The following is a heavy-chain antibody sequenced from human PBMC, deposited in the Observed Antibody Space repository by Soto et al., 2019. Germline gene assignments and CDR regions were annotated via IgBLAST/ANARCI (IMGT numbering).Heavy chain of an antibody. D-gene: IGHD2-2*01. J-gene: IGHJ4*02. CDR2: IHGHGDTT. CDR3: ARVPDLDYCSKTSCLYYFDY. CDR1: GFTFSSYV. V-gene: IGHV3-23*01. Sequence: EVQLLGSGGGLVQPGGSLRLSCVASGFTFSSYVMSWVRQAPGKGLEWVSTIHGHGDTTYYADSVKGRFIFSRDKAKNSLYLQMNSLRAEDTAVYYCARVPDLDYCSKTSCLYYFDYWGQGALVTVSS.